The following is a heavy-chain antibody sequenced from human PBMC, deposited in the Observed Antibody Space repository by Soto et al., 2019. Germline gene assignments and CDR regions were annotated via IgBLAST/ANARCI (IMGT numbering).Heavy chain of an antibody. CDR1: GGSISSYY. V-gene: IGHV4-59*01. J-gene: IGHJ4*02. CDR2: IYYSGST. Sequence: PSETLSLTCTVSGGSISSYYWSWIRQPPGKGLEWIGYIYYSGSTNYNPSLKSRVTISVDTSKNQFSLKLSSVTAADTAVYYCARGSIGHSSSWRRIDYWGQGTLVTVAS. D-gene: IGHD6-13*01. CDR3: ARGSIGHSSSWRRIDY.